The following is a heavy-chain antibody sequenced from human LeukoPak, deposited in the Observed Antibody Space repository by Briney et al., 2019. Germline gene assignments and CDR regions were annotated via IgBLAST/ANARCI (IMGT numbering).Heavy chain of an antibody. Sequence: GASVKVSCKASGYTFTSYGISWVRQAPRQGLEWMGWISAYNGNTNYAQKLQGRVTMTTDTSTSTAYMELRSLRSDDTAVYYCARDRTRPDGNAFDIWGQGTMVTVSS. V-gene: IGHV1-18*01. D-gene: IGHD2-2*01. CDR2: ISAYNGNT. J-gene: IGHJ3*02. CDR3: ARDRTRPDGNAFDI. CDR1: GYTFTSYG.